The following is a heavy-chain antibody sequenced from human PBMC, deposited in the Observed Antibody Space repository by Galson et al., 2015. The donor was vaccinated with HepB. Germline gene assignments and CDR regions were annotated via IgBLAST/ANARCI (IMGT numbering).Heavy chain of an antibody. J-gene: IGHJ2*01. CDR2: ISSSSSYI. CDR1: GFTFSSYS. D-gene: IGHD5-18*01. Sequence: SLRLSCAASGFTFSSYSMNWVRQAPGKGLEWVSSISSSSSYIYYADSVKGRFTISRDNAKNSLYLQMNSLRAEDTAVYYCASSRYSYGYRGLGYFDLWGRGTLVTVSS. V-gene: IGHV3-21*01. CDR3: ASSRYSYGYRGLGYFDL.